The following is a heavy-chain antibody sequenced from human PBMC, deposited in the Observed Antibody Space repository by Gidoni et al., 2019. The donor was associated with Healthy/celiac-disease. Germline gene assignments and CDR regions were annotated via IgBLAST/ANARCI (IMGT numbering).Heavy chain of an antibody. CDR1: GYTFTSYA. V-gene: IGHV1-3*01. Sequence: QVQLVQSGAEVTKPGASVKVSCKASGYTFTSYAMHWVRQAPGQRLEWMGWINAGNGNTKYSQKFQGRVTITRDTSASTAYMELSSLRSEDTAVYYCARMGIAAAGGDYWGQGTLVTVSS. CDR3: ARMGIAAAGGDY. D-gene: IGHD6-13*01. J-gene: IGHJ4*02. CDR2: INAGNGNT.